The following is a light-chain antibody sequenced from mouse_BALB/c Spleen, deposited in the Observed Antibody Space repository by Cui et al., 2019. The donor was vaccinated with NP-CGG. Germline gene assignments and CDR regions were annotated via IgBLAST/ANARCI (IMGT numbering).Light chain of an antibody. J-gene: IGLJ1*01. CDR2: GTN. Sequence: VVAPQDAPPTTSPGETVTLTCRSSTGAVTTSNYANWVQEKPDHLFTGLIGGTNNRAPGVPARFSGSLIGDKAALTITGAQTEDEAIYFCALWYSNHWVFGGGTKLTVL. CDR1: TGAVTTSNY. V-gene: IGLV1*01. CDR3: ALWYSNHWV.